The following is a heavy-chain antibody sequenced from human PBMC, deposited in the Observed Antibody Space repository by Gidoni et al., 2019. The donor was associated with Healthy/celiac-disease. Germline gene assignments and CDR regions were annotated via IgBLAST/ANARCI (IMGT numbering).Heavy chain of an antibody. Sequence: QVQLVQSGAEVKKPGSSVKVSCKASGGTFSSYAISWVRQAPGQGLGWLGRIIPICGTANYAQKFQGRVTITADESTSTAYMELSSLRSEDTAVYYCARGYYYDSSGCRWVSCYYYYYMDVWGKGTTVTVSS. D-gene: IGHD3-22*01. V-gene: IGHV1-69*18. CDR2: IIPICGTA. J-gene: IGHJ6*03. CDR1: GGTFSSYA. CDR3: ARGYYYDSSGCRWVSCYYYYYMDV.